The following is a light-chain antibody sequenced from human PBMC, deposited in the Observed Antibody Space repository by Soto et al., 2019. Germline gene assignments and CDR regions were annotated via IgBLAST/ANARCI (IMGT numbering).Light chain of an antibody. Sequence: DIQMTQSPSSVSASVGDRVAITCRASQDISSWLAWYQQKPGKATKLLIDASSSLQSGVPSRFSGSGSATHFTLTISSQQPEDFATYCCQQANKSPPTCGGGPKVEIK. V-gene: IGKV1D-12*01. CDR3: QQANKSPPT. CDR1: QDISSW. J-gene: IGKJ4*01. CDR2: ASS.